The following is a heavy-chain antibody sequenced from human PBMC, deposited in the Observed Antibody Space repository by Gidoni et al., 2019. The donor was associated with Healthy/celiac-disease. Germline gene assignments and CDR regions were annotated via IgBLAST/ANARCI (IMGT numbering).Heavy chain of an antibody. CDR1: GYSITSGYF. CDR3: ARDRNIVVLPAAMLEGGYDAFDI. J-gene: IGHJ3*02. Sequence: QVQLQESGPGLVTPSETLSLTCAVSGYSITSGYFWGWIRQPPGKGLEWIGSIYHTGNTYYNPSLKSRVTISVDTSKNQFSLKLSFVTDADAAVYYCARDRNIVVLPAAMLEGGYDAFDIWGQGTMVSVSS. CDR2: IYHTGNT. V-gene: IGHV4-38-2*02. D-gene: IGHD2-2*01.